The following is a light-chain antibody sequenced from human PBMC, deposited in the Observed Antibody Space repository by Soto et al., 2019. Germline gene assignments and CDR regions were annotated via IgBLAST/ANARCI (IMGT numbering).Light chain of an antibody. V-gene: IGKV1-39*01. CDR2: AAS. Sequence: DIQMTQSPSSLSASVGDEVTITCRASQTIMTYLNWYQLKPGKPPRLLIYAASSLQSGVPSRFSGSGSGTDFTLTISSLEPEDFATYYCQQTYSIFLSFGGGTKVDIK. CDR3: QQTYSIFLS. CDR1: QTIMTY. J-gene: IGKJ4*01.